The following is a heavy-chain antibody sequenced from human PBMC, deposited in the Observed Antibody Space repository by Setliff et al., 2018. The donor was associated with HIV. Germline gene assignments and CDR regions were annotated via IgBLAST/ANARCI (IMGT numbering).Heavy chain of an antibody. D-gene: IGHD6-25*01. CDR1: GFTFSNSW. CDR2: INTDGDIT. CDR3: ATAGRGYSTGGY. Sequence: GGSLRLSCAVSGFTFSNSWMIWVRQAPGKGLVWVSRINTDGDITNYADSVKGRFTISRDNAKNTLSLQMNSLRAEDTAVYYCATAGRGYSTGGYWGQGTLVTVSS. J-gene: IGHJ4*02. V-gene: IGHV3-74*01.